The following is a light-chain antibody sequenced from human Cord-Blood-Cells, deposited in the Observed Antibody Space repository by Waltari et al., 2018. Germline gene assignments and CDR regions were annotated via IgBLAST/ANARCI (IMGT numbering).Light chain of an antibody. J-gene: IGKJ2*01. CDR1: QRVSSSY. CDR2: GAA. CDR3: QQYGSSPRT. V-gene: IGKV3-20*01. Sequence: EIVLTQSPATLSLSPGESATLSCRASQRVSSSYLAWYQQKLGQAPRLRIYGAASRATGIPDRFSGRGSGTDFTLTISRLEPEDFAVYYCQQYGSSPRTFGQGTKLENK.